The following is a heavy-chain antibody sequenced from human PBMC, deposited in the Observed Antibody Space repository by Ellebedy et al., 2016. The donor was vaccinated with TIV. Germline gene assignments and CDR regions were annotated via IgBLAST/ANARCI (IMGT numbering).Heavy chain of an antibody. Sequence: SVKVSXKASGYTFTYRYLHWVRQAPGQALEWMGWITPFNGNTNYAQKFQDRVTITRDRSMSTAYMELSSLRSEDTAMYYCASSGRSSNDMDVWGQGTTVTVSS. D-gene: IGHD5-12*01. CDR3: ASSGRSSNDMDV. V-gene: IGHV1-45*02. CDR2: ITPFNGNT. J-gene: IGHJ6*02. CDR1: GYTFTYRY.